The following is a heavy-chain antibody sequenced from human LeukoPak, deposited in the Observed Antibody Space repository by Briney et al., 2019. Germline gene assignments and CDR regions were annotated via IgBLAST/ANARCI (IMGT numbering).Heavy chain of an antibody. J-gene: IGHJ6*03. CDR1: GGFDTHYY. D-gene: IGHD3-9*01. CDR3: AKTYYDILTGYGGPYYMDV. Sequence: SETLSLTCSVSGGFDTHYYWSWIRQPPGKGLEWIGYIYYSGSTNYNPSLKSRVTISVDTSRNQFSLKLSSVTAADTAVYYCAKTYYDILTGYGGPYYMDVWGKGTTVTVSS. CDR2: IYYSGST. V-gene: IGHV4-59*02.